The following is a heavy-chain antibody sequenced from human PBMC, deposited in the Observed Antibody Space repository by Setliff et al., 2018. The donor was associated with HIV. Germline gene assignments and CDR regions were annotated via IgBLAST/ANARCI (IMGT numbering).Heavy chain of an antibody. Sequence: ASVKVSCKTSGYTFTQSHDLHWVRQVPGQGPEWMGWINLVTTKTAYLQKFQGRVIITRDTSASTAYMEMSSLRSEDTAVYYCARGWGAERWLQLDPRYFDLWGRGTLVTVSS. CDR1: GYTFTQSHD. J-gene: IGHJ2*01. V-gene: IGHV1-3*01. D-gene: IGHD5-12*01. CDR2: INLVTTKT. CDR3: ARGWGAERWLQLDPRYFDL.